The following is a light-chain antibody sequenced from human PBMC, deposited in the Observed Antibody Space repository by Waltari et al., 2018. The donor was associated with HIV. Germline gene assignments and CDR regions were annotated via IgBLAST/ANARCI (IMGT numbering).Light chain of an antibody. J-gene: IGLJ3*02. CDR1: TLPKKY. CDR2: EDI. CDR3: YSTESNGNHRV. Sequence: SYELTQPPSVSVSPGQPARITCSGDTLPKKYAHWYQQKSGQAPVLVIYEDIKRPSGIPERFSGSSSGTMAILTISGAQVEDEADYYCYSTESNGNHRVFGGGTKLTVL. V-gene: IGLV3-10*01.